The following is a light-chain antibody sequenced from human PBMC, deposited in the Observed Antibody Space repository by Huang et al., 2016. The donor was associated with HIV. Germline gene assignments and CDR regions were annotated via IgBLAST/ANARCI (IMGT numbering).Light chain of an antibody. CDR2: GAS. V-gene: IGKV1-39*01. Sequence: DIQMTQSPSSLSASVGDRVTITCRASQRIHSSLNWDHQKPGKAPNLLIYGASSLQSGVPSRFSGSGSGTDFTLTISSLQPEDFATYYCQQSYNTPTFGQGTKVEI. CDR1: QRIHSS. CDR3: QQSYNTPT. J-gene: IGKJ1*01.